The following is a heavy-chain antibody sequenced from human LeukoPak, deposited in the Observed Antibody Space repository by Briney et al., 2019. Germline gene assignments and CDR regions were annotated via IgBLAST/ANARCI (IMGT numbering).Heavy chain of an antibody. CDR1: GGSISSYY. J-gene: IGHJ6*03. D-gene: IGHD6-6*01. CDR3: ARLRSSIAARRGYYYYMDV. Sequence: SETLSLTCTVSGGSISSYYWSWIRQPPGKGLEWIGYIYYIGSTNYNPSLKSRVTISVDTSKKPFSLKLSSVTAADTAVYYCARLRSSIAARRGYYYYMDVWGKGTTVTVSS. CDR2: IYYIGST. V-gene: IGHV4-59*01.